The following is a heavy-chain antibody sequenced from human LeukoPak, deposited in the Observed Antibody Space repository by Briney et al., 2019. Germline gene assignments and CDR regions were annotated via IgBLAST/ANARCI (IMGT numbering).Heavy chain of an antibody. Sequence: SETLSLTCTVSGGSISSYYWSWIRQPPGKGLEWIGYIYYSGSTNYNPSLKSRVTISVDTSKNQFSLKLSSVTAADTAVYYCARVSYYYGSGPRGWFDPWGQGTLVTVSS. J-gene: IGHJ5*02. CDR2: IYYSGST. CDR3: ARVSYYYGSGPRGWFDP. D-gene: IGHD3-10*01. V-gene: IGHV4-59*01. CDR1: GGSISSYY.